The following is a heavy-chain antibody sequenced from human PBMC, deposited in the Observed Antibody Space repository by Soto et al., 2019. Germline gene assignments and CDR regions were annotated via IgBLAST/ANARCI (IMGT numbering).Heavy chain of an antibody. Sequence: QVQLQQWGAGLLKPSETLSLTCAVYGGSFSGYYWSWIRQPPGKGLEWIGEINHSGSTNYNPSLKSRVTISVDTSKNQFSLKLSSVTAADTAVYYCARGPLLYQCSGGSCPPFDYWGQGTLVTVSS. CDR2: INHSGST. CDR1: GGSFSGYY. J-gene: IGHJ4*02. CDR3: ARGPLLYQCSGGSCPPFDY. D-gene: IGHD2-15*01. V-gene: IGHV4-34*01.